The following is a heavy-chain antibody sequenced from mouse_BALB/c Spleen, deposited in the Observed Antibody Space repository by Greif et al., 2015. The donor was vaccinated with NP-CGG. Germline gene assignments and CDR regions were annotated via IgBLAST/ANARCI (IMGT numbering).Heavy chain of an antibody. CDR1: GFTFSSYG. Sequence: EVKVEESGGGLVQPGGSLKLSCAASGFTFSSYGMSWVRQTPDKRLELVATINSNGGSTYYPDSVKGRFTISRDNAKNTLYLQMSSLKSEDTAMYYCATGFAYWGQGTLVTVSA. V-gene: IGHV5-6-3*01. CDR2: INSNGGST. CDR3: ATGFAY. J-gene: IGHJ3*01.